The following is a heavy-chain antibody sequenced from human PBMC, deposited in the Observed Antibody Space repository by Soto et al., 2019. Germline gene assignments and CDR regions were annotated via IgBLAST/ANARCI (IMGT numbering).Heavy chain of an antibody. D-gene: IGHD3-3*01. J-gene: IGHJ3*02. CDR2: ISYDGSNK. CDR1: GFTFSSYA. V-gene: IGHV3-30-3*01. Sequence: QVQLVESGGGVVQPGRSLRLSCAASGFTFSSYAMHWVRQAPGKGLEWVAVISYDGSNKYYADSVKGRFTISRDNSKNTLYLQMNSLRAEDTAVYYCQGGGDDFWSGYLSRPPFDAFDIWGQGTMVTVSS. CDR3: QGGGDDFWSGYLSRPPFDAFDI.